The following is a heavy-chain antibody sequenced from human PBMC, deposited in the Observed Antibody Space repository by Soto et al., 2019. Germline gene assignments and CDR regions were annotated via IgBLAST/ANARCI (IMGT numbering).Heavy chain of an antibody. J-gene: IGHJ6*02. V-gene: IGHV3-43*01. D-gene: IGHD6-6*01. CDR2: ISWDGGST. CDR3: AKDLYSSSPLGDYYYGMDV. CDR1: GFTFDDYT. Sequence: LRLSCAASGFTFDDYTMHWVRQAPGKGLEWVSLISWDGGSTYYADSVKGRFTISRDNSKNSLYLQMNSLRTEDTALYYCAKDLYSSSPLGDYYYGMDVWGQGTTVTVSS.